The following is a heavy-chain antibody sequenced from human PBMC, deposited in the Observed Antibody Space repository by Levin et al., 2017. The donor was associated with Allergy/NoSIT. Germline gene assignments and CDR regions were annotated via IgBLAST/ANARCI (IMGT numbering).Heavy chain of an antibody. CDR1: GFTFSDYY. V-gene: IGHV3-11*01. CDR2: ISSNGTTM. D-gene: IGHD2-15*01. Sequence: PGGSLRLSCATSGFTFSDYYMSWIRQAPGKGLEWVSYISSNGTTMCCADSVKGRFTISRDNAKNSLYLQMNSLRAEDTAVYYCARARRCTGGSCYSPEYFQYWGQGSLVTVSS. J-gene: IGHJ1*01. CDR3: ARARRCTGGSCYSPEYFQY.